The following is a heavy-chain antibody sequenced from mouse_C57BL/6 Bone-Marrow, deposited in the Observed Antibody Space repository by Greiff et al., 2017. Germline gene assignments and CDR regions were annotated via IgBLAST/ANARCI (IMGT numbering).Heavy chain of an antibody. CDR3: TTIRVTTVVADY. CDR1: GFNIKDDY. Sequence: EVQLQQSGAELVRPGASVKLSCTASGFNIKDDYMHWVKQRPEPGLAWIGWIDPENGDTEYASKFPGKATITADTSSKTAYLQLSSLTAEDTAVYYCTTIRVTTVVADYWGQGTTLTGSS. V-gene: IGHV14-4*01. CDR2: IDPENGDT. J-gene: IGHJ2*01. D-gene: IGHD1-1*01.